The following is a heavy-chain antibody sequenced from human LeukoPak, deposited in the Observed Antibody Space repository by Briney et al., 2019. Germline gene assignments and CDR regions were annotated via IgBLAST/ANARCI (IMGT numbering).Heavy chain of an antibody. CDR2: ISNYNGNT. Sequence: ASVKVSCKASGYTXTTYGISWVRQAPGQGLEWMGWISNYNGNTNYAQKFQGRVTMTTSTSTSTAYMEVRSLTSDDTAVYYCARDEGAFDYWGQGTLVTVSS. V-gene: IGHV1-18*01. CDR1: GYTXTTYG. D-gene: IGHD1-26*01. CDR3: ARDEGAFDY. J-gene: IGHJ4*02.